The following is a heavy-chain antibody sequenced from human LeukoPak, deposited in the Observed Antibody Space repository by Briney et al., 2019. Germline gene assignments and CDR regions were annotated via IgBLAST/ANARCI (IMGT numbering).Heavy chain of an antibody. CDR2: INHSGST. D-gene: IGHD5-18*01. CDR3: ARDTAMIDY. J-gene: IGHJ4*02. Sequence: PSETLSLTCAVYGGSFSGYYWSWIRQPPGKGLEWIGEINHSGSTNYNPSLKSRVTISVDTSKNQFSLKLSSVTAADTAVYYCARDTAMIDYWGQGTLVTVSS. CDR1: GGSFSGYY. V-gene: IGHV4-34*01.